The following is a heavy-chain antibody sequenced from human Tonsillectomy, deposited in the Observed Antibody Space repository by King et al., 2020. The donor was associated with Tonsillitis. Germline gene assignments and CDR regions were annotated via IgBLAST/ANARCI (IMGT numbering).Heavy chain of an antibody. Sequence: VQLVESGGGVVQPGRSLRLSCAASGFTFSSYGMHWVRQAPGKGLEWVAVISYDGSNKYYADSVKGRFTISRDNSKNTLYLQMNSLRAEDTAVYYCARFGQQLVSDYYHYGMDVWGQGTTVTVSS. J-gene: IGHJ6*02. D-gene: IGHD6-13*01. CDR1: GFTFSSYG. CDR3: ARFGQQLVSDYYHYGMDV. V-gene: IGHV3-33*05. CDR2: ISYDGSNK.